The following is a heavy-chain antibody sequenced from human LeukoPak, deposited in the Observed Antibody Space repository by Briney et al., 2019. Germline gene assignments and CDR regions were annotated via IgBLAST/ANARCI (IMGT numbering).Heavy chain of an antibody. J-gene: IGHJ2*01. V-gene: IGHV3-23*01. CDR1: GFTFSSYA. Sequence: GGSLRLSCAASGFTFSSYAMSWVRQAPGKGLEYVSSSSGSGATTLYADSVKGRFTISRDNSKNTLYLLMNSLRVEDTAVYYCAKDRAPYGSGGGEDYFDLWGRGTLVTVSS. CDR2: SSGSGATT. D-gene: IGHD3-10*01. CDR3: AKDRAPYGSGGGEDYFDL.